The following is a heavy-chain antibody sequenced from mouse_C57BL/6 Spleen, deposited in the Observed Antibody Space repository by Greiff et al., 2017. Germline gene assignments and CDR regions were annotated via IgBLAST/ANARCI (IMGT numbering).Heavy chain of an antibody. Sequence: HVQLQPPWAELVMPGASVKLSRKASGYTFPSYWLHWVKQRPGQFLELICEFAPSHIYTNYNQNFKGKSTLTVDKSSSTAYMQLSSLTSEDSAVYYCARRYFDYWGQGTTLTVSS. J-gene: IGHJ2*01. CDR3: ARRYFDY. CDR2: FAPSHIYT. CDR1: GYTFPSYW. V-gene: IGHV1-69*01.